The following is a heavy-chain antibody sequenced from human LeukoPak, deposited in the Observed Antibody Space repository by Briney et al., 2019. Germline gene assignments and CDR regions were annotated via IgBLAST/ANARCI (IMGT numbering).Heavy chain of an antibody. CDR3: ASSTYYYGPGDY. CDR1: GGSISSYY. V-gene: IGHV4-59*01. J-gene: IGHJ4*02. Sequence: PSETLSLTCTVSGGSISSYYWSWIRQPPGEGLEWIGYIYYSGSTNYNPSLKSRVTISVDTSKNQFSLKLSSVTAADTAVYYCASSTYYYGPGDYWGQGTLVTVSS. D-gene: IGHD3-10*01. CDR2: IYYSGST.